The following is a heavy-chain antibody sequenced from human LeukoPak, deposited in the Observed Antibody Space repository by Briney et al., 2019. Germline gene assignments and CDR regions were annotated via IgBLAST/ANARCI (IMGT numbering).Heavy chain of an antibody. V-gene: IGHV4-4*07. Sequence: PSETLSLTWTVSGGSISSYYWSWIRQPAGKGLEWIGRIYTSGSTNYNPSLKSRVTMSVDTSKNQFPLKLSSVTAADTAVYYCARDRFLSSDYYDSSGYSEPMPSDYYYMDVWGKGTTVTVSS. D-gene: IGHD3-22*01. CDR2: IYTSGST. CDR3: ARDRFLSSDYYDSSGYSEPMPSDYYYMDV. J-gene: IGHJ6*03. CDR1: GGSISSYY.